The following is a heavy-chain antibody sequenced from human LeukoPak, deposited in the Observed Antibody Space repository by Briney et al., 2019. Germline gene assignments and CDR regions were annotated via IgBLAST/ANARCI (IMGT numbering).Heavy chain of an antibody. V-gene: IGHV3-33*08. J-gene: IGHJ4*02. CDR3: AREGEYYFDY. CDR2: IWYDGSNK. CDR1: GFTFSNYW. D-gene: IGHD2-21*01. Sequence: GGSLRLSCAASGFTFSNYWMHWVRQAPGKGLEWVAVIWYDGSNKYYADSVKGRFTISRDNSKNTLYLQMNSLRAEDTAVYYCAREGEYYFDYWGQGTLVTVSS.